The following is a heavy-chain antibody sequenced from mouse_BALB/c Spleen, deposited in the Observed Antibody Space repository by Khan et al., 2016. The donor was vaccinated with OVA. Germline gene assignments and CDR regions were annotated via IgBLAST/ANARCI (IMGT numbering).Heavy chain of an antibody. V-gene: IGHV9-3-1*01. D-gene: IGHD1-1*01. CDR1: GYTFKNYG. CDR2: INTYTGEP. Sequence: QIQLVQSGPELKKPGETVKISCKASGYTFKNYGMNWVKQAPGKGLKWMGWINTYTGEPTYADDFKGRFAFSLETSASTAYLQINNLKNEDTATYFCARPPYVSYVMVYWGQGTSVTVSS. J-gene: IGHJ4*01. CDR3: ARPPYVSYVMVY.